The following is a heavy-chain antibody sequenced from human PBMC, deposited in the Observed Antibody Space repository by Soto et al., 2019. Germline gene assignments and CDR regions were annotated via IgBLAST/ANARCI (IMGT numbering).Heavy chain of an antibody. CDR1: GFTFSSYG. CDR3: AKDVLVVVIRSGLDY. V-gene: IGHV3-30*18. J-gene: IGHJ4*02. D-gene: IGHD3-22*01. CDR2: ISYDGSNK. Sequence: QPGGSLRLSCAASGFTFSSYGMHWVRQAPGKGLEWVAVISYDGSNKYYADSVKGRFTISRDNSKNTLYLQMNSLRAEDTAVYYCAKDVLVVVIRSGLDYWGQGTLVTAPQ.